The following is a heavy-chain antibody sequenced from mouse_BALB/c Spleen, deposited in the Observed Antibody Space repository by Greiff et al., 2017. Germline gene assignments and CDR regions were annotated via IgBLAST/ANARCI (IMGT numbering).Heavy chain of an antibody. D-gene: IGHD1-1*02. CDR2: ISSGGST. CDR3: ARGLGITMVDWYFDV. Sequence: EVMLVESGGGLVKPGGSLKLSCAASGFTFSSYAMSWVRQTPEKRLEWVASISSGGSTYYPDSVKGRFTISRDNARNILYLQMSSLRSEDTAMYYCARGLGITMVDWYFDVWGAGTTVTVSS. CDR1: GFTFSSYA. V-gene: IGHV5-6-5*01. J-gene: IGHJ1*01.